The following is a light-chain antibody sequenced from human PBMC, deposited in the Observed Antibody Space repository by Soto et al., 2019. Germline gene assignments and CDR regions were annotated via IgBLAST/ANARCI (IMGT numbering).Light chain of an antibody. Sequence: QSALTQPPSVSAAPGQKVTISCSGSSSNIGKNYVSWYQQFPGTAPKVLIYENNKRPSGIPDRFSGSKSGTSATLDITGLQTGDEADYYCGTWDSTLTAGVFGGGTKVTVL. CDR3: GTWDSTLTAGV. CDR2: ENN. CDR1: SSNIGKNY. J-gene: IGLJ2*01. V-gene: IGLV1-51*02.